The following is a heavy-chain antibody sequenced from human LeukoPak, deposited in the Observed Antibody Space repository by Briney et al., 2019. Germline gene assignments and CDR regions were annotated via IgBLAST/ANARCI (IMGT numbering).Heavy chain of an antibody. CDR3: ATGVATAFTY. J-gene: IGHJ4*02. CDR2: INPDSGDS. CDR1: GYTFTGYY. V-gene: IGHV1-2*02. Sequence: ASVKVSCKASGYTFTGYYIHWVRQAPGQGLEWMAWINPDSGDSYSAPKFQGRVTMTRDTSISTASMEVSWLTSDDTAVYYCATGVATAFTYWGQGTLVTVSS. D-gene: IGHD5-12*01.